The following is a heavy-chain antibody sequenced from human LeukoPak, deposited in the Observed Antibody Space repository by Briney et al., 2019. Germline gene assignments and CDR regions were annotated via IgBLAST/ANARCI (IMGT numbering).Heavy chain of an antibody. V-gene: IGHV3-7*01. J-gene: IGHJ4*02. CDR2: IKHDGSEK. D-gene: IGHD5-12*01. CDR3: ARAPFIVATTPLDY. Sequence: GGSLRLSCAASGFPFSSYWMNWVRQAPGKGLEWVANIKHDGSEKYYVDSVKGRFTISRDNAENSLYLQMNSLTVVDTAVYYCARAPFIVATTPLDYWGQGALVTVSS. CDR1: GFPFSSYW.